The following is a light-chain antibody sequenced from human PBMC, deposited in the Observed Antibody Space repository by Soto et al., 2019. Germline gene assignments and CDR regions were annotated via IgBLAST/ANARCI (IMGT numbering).Light chain of an antibody. CDR3: QQYNSYPWT. V-gene: IGKV1-5*03. CDR2: KAS. J-gene: IGKJ1*01. Sequence: DIQMTQSPSTLSASVGDRVTITCRASHSISSWLAWYQQKPGKAPKLLIYKASSLESGVPSRFRGSGSGTEFTLAITSLQPDDFATYCCQQYNSYPWTFGQGTKVDIK. CDR1: HSISSW.